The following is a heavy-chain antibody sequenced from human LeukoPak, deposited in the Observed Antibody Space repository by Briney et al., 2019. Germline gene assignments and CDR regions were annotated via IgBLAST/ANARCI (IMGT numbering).Heavy chain of an antibody. CDR2: IWSDGSNR. CDR3: ARDAQRGFDYSNSLKY. J-gene: IGHJ4*01. Sequence: GRSLRLSCVASGFIFSHYGMHWVRQAPGKGLEWVAVIWSDGSNRFYAGSVKGRFTISRDNSQNTVFLQMNSLGAEDTAMYYCARDAQRGFDYSNSLKYWGHGILVTVSS. V-gene: IGHV3-33*01. CDR1: GFIFSHYG. D-gene: IGHD4-11*01.